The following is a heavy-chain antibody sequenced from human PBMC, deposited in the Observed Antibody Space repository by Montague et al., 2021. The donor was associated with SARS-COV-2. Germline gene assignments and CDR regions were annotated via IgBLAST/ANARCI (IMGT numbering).Heavy chain of an antibody. J-gene: IGHJ6*02. CDR3: GRQGSSSSWYGGYYYGMDV. D-gene: IGHD6-13*01. CDR2: IYYSGST. CDR1: GGSISGSSYY. V-gene: IGHV4-39*01. Sequence: SETLSLTCTVSGGSISGSSYYWGWIRQPPGKGLEWIGSIYYSGSTYYNPSLKSRVTISVDTSKNQFSLKLSSVTAADTAVYYCGRQGSSSSWYGGYYYGMDVWGQGTTVTVSS.